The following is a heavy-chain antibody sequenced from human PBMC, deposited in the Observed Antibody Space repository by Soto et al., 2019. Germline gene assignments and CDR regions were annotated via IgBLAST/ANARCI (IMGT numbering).Heavy chain of an antibody. V-gene: IGHV4-30-4*01. J-gene: IGHJ3*02. CDR2: IYYSGST. D-gene: IGHD3-22*01. CDR1: GGSISSGDYY. Sequence: QVQLQESGPGLVKPSQTLSLTCTVSGGSISSGDYYWSCIRQPPGKGLEWIGYIYYSGSTYFNPSLKSRVTISVDTSKNQFSLKLSSVTAADTAVYYCASYDSSLFNAFDIWGQGTMVTVSS. CDR3: ASYDSSLFNAFDI.